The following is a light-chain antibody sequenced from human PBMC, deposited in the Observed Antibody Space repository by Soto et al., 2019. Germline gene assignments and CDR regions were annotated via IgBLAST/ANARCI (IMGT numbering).Light chain of an antibody. Sequence: ETVLTQSPGTLSLSPGERATLSCRASQSVSNNYLAWYQQKPGQAPRLLIYGASTRATSFPARFSGSGSGTDFTLTISSLQSEDFAVYYCQQYNNWPWTFGQGTKWIS. CDR2: GAS. V-gene: IGKV3-15*01. J-gene: IGKJ1*01. CDR3: QQYNNWPWT. CDR1: QSVSNN.